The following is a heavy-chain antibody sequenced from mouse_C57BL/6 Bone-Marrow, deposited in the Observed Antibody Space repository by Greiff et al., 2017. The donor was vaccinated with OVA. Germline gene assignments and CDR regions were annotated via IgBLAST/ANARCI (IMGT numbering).Heavy chain of an antibody. J-gene: IGHJ2*01. CDR3: ARDRELLDY. CDR1: GFTFSSYA. V-gene: IGHV5-4*01. Sequence: VQLVESGGGLVKPGGSLKLSCAASGFTFSSYAMSWVRQTPEKRLEWVATISDGGSYTYYPDNVKGRFTISRDNAKNNLYLQMSHLKSEDTAMYYCARDRELLDYWGQGTTLTVSS. CDR2: ISDGGSYT. D-gene: IGHD3-3*01.